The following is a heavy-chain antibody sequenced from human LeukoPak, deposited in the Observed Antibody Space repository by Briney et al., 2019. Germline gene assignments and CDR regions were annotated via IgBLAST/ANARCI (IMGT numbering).Heavy chain of an antibody. V-gene: IGHV3-53*01. Sequence: PGGTLRLSCTVSGLTVSSNSMSWVRQAPGKGLEWVSFIYSDNTHYSDSVKGRFTISRDNSKNTLYLQMNSLRAEDMAVYYCARRAGAYSHPYDYWGQGTLVTVSS. J-gene: IGHJ4*02. CDR2: IYSDNT. CDR1: GLTVSSNS. CDR3: ARRAGAYSHPYDY. D-gene: IGHD4/OR15-4a*01.